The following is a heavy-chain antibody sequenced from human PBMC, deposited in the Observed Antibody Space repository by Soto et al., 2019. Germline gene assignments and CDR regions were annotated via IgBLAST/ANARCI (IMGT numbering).Heavy chain of an antibody. CDR3: ARNPSSAPYFDY. Sequence: QTLSLTCVISGDSVSSNSATWNWIRQSPSRGLEWLGRTYYRSRWYNDYALSVKSRITINPDTSKNQFSLQLNSVTAEDTAVYYCARNPSSAPYFDYWGQGTLVTVSS. J-gene: IGHJ4*02. CDR2: TYYRSRWYN. CDR1: GDSVSSNSAT. V-gene: IGHV6-1*01. D-gene: IGHD3-16*01.